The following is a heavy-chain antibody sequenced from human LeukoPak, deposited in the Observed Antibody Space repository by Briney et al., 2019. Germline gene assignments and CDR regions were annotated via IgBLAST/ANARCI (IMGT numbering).Heavy chain of an antibody. Sequence: PSETLSLTCTVSGASISSYYWSWIRQPPGKGLERIGYTHYSGSTNYNPSLKGRVTISVDKSKNQFSLKLSSVTAADTAVYYCARDHSDSGSYLTGYYYYYMDVWGKGTTVTVSS. CDR3: ARDHSDSGSYLTGYYYYYMDV. CDR2: THYSGST. J-gene: IGHJ6*03. CDR1: GASISSYY. V-gene: IGHV4-59*12. D-gene: IGHD3-10*01.